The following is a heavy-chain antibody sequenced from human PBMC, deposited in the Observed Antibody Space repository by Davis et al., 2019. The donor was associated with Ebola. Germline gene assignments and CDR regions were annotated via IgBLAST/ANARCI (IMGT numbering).Heavy chain of an antibody. CDR1: GFSFSSYW. D-gene: IGHD4-17*01. J-gene: IGHJ5*01. Sequence: GESLKISCAASGFSFSSYWMHWVRQAPGKGLVWVSRINSDGSKITYADSVKGRFIISRDNAKNTLYLQMSSLRADDTAVYYCARVAYGDYWRWFESWGQGMLVTVSS. CDR3: ARVAYGDYWRWFES. CDR2: INSDGSKI. V-gene: IGHV3-74*01.